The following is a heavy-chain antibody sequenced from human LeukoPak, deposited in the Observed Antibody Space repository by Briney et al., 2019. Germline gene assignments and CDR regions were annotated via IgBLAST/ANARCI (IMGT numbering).Heavy chain of an antibody. Sequence: SETLSLTCTVSGGSISSYYWSWIRQPPGKGLEWIGYIYYSGSTNYNPSLKSRVTISVDTSKNQFSLKLSSVTAADTAVYYCARDCSSTSCYHSGYYYYYMDVRGKGTTVTVSS. J-gene: IGHJ6*03. CDR3: ARDCSSTSCYHSGYYYYYMDV. CDR1: GGSISSYY. D-gene: IGHD2-2*01. CDR2: IYYSGST. V-gene: IGHV4-59*01.